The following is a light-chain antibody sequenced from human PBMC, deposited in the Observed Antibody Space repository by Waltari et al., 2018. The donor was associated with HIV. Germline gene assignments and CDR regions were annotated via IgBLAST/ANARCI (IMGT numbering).Light chain of an antibody. Sequence: IQMTQSPSSLPACVGDSVTITCRAGRSIVIYLNWYQQKSGEAPKLLIYAASNLQSVVPSRFSGSGSETDFTLSIRSLQPEDFASYYCQQSYTSPPTFGQGNKVEI. V-gene: IGKV1-39*01. J-gene: IGKJ2*01. CDR3: QQSYTSPPT. CDR2: AAS. CDR1: RSIVIY.